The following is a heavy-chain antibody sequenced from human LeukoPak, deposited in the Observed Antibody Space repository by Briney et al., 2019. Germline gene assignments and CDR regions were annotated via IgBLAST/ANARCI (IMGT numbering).Heavy chain of an antibody. V-gene: IGHV3-23*01. Sequence: GGSLRLSCAASGFTFSSYAMSWVRQAPGKGLEWVSGISGSGDNTYYADSVKGRFTISRDNSKNTLYVQVNSLGTEDTAAYYCAKGSYYDSSGSFYFDYWGQGSLVTVSS. CDR3: AKGSYYDSSGSFYFDY. CDR2: ISGSGDNT. CDR1: GFTFSSYA. D-gene: IGHD3-22*01. J-gene: IGHJ4*02.